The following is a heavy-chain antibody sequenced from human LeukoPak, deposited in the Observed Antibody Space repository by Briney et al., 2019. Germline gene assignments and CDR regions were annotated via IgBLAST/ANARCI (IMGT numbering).Heavy chain of an antibody. J-gene: IGHJ4*02. CDR3: ARHGGTLDYFDY. V-gene: IGHV4-59*08. D-gene: IGHD1-26*01. Sequence: SETLSLTCTVSGGSISSYYWSWIRQPPGKGLEWVGYISYGGATSYNPSLKRRVTISVDSPKNRFSLRLSSLTAADTALYCCARHGGTLDYFDYWGPGSLVTVSS. CDR2: ISYGGAT. CDR1: GGSISSYY.